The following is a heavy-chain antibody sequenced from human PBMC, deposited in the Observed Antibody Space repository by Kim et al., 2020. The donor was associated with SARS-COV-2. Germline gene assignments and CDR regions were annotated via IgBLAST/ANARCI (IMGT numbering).Heavy chain of an antibody. CDR3: AIMVRGVIRLGY. D-gene: IGHD3-10*01. Sequence: SYNPSLKSRVTISVDTSKNQFSLKLSSVTAADTAVYYCAIMVRGVIRLGYWGQGTLVTVSS. J-gene: IGHJ4*02. V-gene: IGHV4-39*01.